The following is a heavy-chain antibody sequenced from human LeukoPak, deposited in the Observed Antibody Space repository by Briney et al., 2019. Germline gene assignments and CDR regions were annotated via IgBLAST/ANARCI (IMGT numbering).Heavy chain of an antibody. Sequence: GASVKVSCKASGYTFTSYGISWVPQAPGQGLEWMGWISAYNGNTNYAQKLQGRVTMTTDTSTSTAYMELRSLRSDDTAVYYCARVADDCSGGSCYLGWFDPWGQGTLVTVSS. CDR1: GYTFTSYG. V-gene: IGHV1-18*01. CDR2: ISAYNGNT. D-gene: IGHD2-15*01. J-gene: IGHJ5*02. CDR3: ARVADDCSGGSCYLGWFDP.